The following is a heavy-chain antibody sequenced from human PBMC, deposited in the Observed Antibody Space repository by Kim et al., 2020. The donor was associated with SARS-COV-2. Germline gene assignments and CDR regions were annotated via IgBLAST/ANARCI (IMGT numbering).Heavy chain of an antibody. D-gene: IGHD3-9*01. Sequence: ASVKVSCKASGYTFTSYGISWVRQAPGQGLEWMGWISAYNGNTNYAQKLQGRVTMTTDTSTSTAYMELRSLRSDDTAVYYCARANAVLRYFDWLFWLDYWGQGTLVTVSS. CDR3: ARANAVLRYFDWLFWLDY. V-gene: IGHV1-18*04. J-gene: IGHJ4*02. CDR1: GYTFTSYG. CDR2: ISAYNGNT.